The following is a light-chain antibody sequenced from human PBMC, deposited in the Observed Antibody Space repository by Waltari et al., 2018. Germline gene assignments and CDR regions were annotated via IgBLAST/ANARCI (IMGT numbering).Light chain of an antibody. CDR1: SSNIGMNT. CDR2: RNS. Sequence: QSVLTQPPSASGPPGQRVTISCSGSSSNIGMNTLNWYQHLPRTAPKLLIYRNSLRPSGVPDRFSGSKSGTSGSLAISEVQSDDEADYYCATWDDTLNGYVFGTGTKVTV. V-gene: IGLV1-44*01. CDR3: ATWDDTLNGYV. J-gene: IGLJ1*01.